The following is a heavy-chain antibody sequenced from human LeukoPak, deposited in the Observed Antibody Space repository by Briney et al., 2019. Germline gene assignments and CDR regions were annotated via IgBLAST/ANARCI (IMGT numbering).Heavy chain of an antibody. J-gene: IGHJ4*02. V-gene: IGHV4-34*01. CDR2: INHSGST. CDR3: ARGRKYYYDSSGYYYFDY. CDR1: GGSFSGYY. D-gene: IGHD3-22*01. Sequence: SETLSLTCAVYGGSFSGYYWSWIRQPPGKGLEWIGEINHSGSTNYNLSLKSRVTISVDTSKNQFSLKLSSVAAADTAVYYCARGRKYYYDSSGYYYFDYWGQGTLVTVSS.